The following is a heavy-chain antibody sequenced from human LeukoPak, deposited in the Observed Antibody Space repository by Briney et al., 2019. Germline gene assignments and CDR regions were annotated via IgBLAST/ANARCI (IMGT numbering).Heavy chain of an antibody. V-gene: IGHV4-38-2*02. CDR2: IYHSGST. Sequence: PSETLSLTCTVSGYSISSGYYWGWIRQPPGKGLEWIGSIYHSGSTYYNPSLKSRVTISVDTSKNQFSLKLSSVTAADTAVYYCARPNIRYCSGDACSNDGSDYWGQGTLVTVSS. CDR3: ARPNIRYCSGDACSNDGSDY. CDR1: GYSISSGYY. J-gene: IGHJ4*02. D-gene: IGHD2-15*01.